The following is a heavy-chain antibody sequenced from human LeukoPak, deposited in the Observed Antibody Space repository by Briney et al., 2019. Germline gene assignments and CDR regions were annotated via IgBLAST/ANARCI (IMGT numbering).Heavy chain of an antibody. Sequence: GGSLRLSCAASGFTFSSYSMNWVRQAPGKGLEWVSSISSSSSYIYCADSVKGRFTISRDNAKNSLYLQMNSLRAEDTAVYYCARDKYSGYDVFDYWGQGTLVTVSS. V-gene: IGHV3-21*01. CDR3: ARDKYSGYDVFDY. CDR2: ISSSSSYI. CDR1: GFTFSSYS. D-gene: IGHD5-12*01. J-gene: IGHJ4*02.